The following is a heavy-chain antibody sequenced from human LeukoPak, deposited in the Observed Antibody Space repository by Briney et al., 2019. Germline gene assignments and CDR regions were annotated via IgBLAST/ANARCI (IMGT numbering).Heavy chain of an antibody. CDR1: GYTFTGYY. D-gene: IGHD2-15*01. CDR3: ARDRGYCSGDSCFDAFDI. Sequence: ASVKVSCKASGYTFTGYYMHWVRQAPGQGLEWMGWINPNSGGTNYAQKFQGRVTMTRDTSISTAYMELSRLRSDDTAAYYCARDRGYCSGDSCFDAFDIWGQGTMVTVSS. V-gene: IGHV1-2*02. CDR2: INPNSGGT. J-gene: IGHJ3*02.